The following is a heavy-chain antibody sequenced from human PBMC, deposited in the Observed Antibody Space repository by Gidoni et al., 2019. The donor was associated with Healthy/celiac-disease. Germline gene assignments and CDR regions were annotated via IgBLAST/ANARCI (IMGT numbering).Heavy chain of an antibody. D-gene: IGHD5-12*01. J-gene: IGHJ4*02. V-gene: IGHV3-49*05. CDR3: TGEVEMATRDY. Sequence: EVQLVESGGGLVKPGRSLRLSCTASGFTFGDYAMSWLRQAPGKGLEWVGFIRSKAYGGTTEYAASVKGRFTISRDDSKSIAYLQMNSLKTEDTAVYYCTGEVEMATRDYWGQGTLVTVSS. CDR2: IRSKAYGGTT. CDR1: GFTFGDYA.